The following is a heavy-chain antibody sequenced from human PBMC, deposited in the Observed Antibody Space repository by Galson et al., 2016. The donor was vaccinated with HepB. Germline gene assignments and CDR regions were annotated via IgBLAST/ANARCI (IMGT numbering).Heavy chain of an antibody. V-gene: IGHV1-69*01. CDR1: GGTFSSYA. CDR2: IIPLYGTT. D-gene: IGHD5-24*01. Sequence: SCKASGGTFSSYATNWARQAPGQGLEWMGGIIPLYGTTNYAQEFQGRVTITADESTSTAYMELSSLRSEDTAVYYCARVRDGYNKYYHYGLDVWGQGTTVTVSS. CDR3: ARVRDGYNKYYHYGLDV. J-gene: IGHJ6*02.